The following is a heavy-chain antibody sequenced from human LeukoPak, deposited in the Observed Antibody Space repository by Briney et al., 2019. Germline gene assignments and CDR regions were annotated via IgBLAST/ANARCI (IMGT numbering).Heavy chain of an antibody. V-gene: IGHV3-11*01. J-gene: IGHJ4*02. Sequence: PGGSLRLSCAASGLAFSDYYMSWIRQAPGKGLEWVSYISSSGSTIYYADSVKGRFTISRDNAKNSLYLQMNSLRAEDTAVYYCATQRGYSIAARETLAFDYWGQGTLVTVSS. D-gene: IGHD5-12*01. CDR1: GLAFSDYY. CDR3: ATQRGYSIAARETLAFDY. CDR2: ISSSGSTI.